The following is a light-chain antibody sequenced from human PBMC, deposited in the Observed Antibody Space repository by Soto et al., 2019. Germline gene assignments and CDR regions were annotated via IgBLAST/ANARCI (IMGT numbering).Light chain of an antibody. V-gene: IGLV1-40*01. Sequence: QSVLTQPPSVSGAPGQRVTISCTGSSSNIGAGYDVHWYQQLPGRAPKLLIYANSNRPSGVPDRFSGSRSGTSASLAITGPQAEDEADSSCQSYDSSLSGFYVFGTGTKLTVL. CDR2: ANS. CDR3: QSYDSSLSGFYV. J-gene: IGLJ1*01. CDR1: SSNIGAGYD.